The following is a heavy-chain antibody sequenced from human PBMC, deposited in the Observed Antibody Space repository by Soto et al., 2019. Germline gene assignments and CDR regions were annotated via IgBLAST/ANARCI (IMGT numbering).Heavy chain of an antibody. CDR1: GFTFSNAW. V-gene: IGHV3-15*01. CDR2: IKSKTDGGTT. D-gene: IGHD1-1*01. J-gene: IGHJ4*02. Sequence: PGGSLRLSCAASGFTFSNAWMSWVRQAPGKGLEWVGRIKSKTDGGTTDYAAPVKGRFTISRDDSQNTLYLQMNSLKTEDTAVYYCTAGRARNSVAHFWGQGTLVTGSS. CDR3: TAGRARNSVAHF.